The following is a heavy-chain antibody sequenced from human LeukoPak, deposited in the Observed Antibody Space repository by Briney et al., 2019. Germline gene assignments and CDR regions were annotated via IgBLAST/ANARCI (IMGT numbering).Heavy chain of an antibody. V-gene: IGHV3-23*01. Sequence: GGSLRLSCAASGFTFGSYAMSWVRQAPGKGLEWVSAISGSGGSTYYADSVKGRFTISRDNSKNTLYLQMNSLRAEDTAVYYCARHYGDYTYYFDYWGQGTLVTVSS. J-gene: IGHJ4*02. D-gene: IGHD4-17*01. CDR1: GFTFGSYA. CDR2: ISGSGGST. CDR3: ARHYGDYTYYFDY.